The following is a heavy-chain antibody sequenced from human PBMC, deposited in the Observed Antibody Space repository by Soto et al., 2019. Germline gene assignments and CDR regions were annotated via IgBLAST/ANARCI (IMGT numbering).Heavy chain of an antibody. CDR1: GGSISSGRHY. J-gene: IGHJ4*02. D-gene: IGHD3-22*01. CDR2: GYHDGNA. Sequence: SETLSLTCNVSGGSISSGRHYWSWIRQHPGKGLEWIGYGYHDGNAYYNPSLKRRLTISVDTSKNQFSLELTSVTAADTAVYYCAKSPGMYYYDSSGYYHYDYWGQGTLVTVSS. V-gene: IGHV4-31*03. CDR3: AKSPGMYYYDSSGYYHYDY.